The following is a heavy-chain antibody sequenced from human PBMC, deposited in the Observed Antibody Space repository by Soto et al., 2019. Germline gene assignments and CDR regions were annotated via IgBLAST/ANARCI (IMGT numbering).Heavy chain of an antibody. D-gene: IGHD6-19*01. CDR2: ISGSGGAT. CDR3: VKRSGQSNGWGAFDI. CDR1: GFTFDSYA. V-gene: IGHV3-23*01. Sequence: GGSLRLSCAASGFTFDSYALNWVRQAPGKGLEWISSISGSGGATYYADSVRGRFTVSRDNSKSTLTLQMRSLRAEDTAVYYCVKRSGQSNGWGAFDIWGQGAMVTVSS. J-gene: IGHJ3*02.